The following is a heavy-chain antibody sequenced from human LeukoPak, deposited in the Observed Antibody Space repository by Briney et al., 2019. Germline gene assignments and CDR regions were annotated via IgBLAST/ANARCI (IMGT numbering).Heavy chain of an antibody. CDR2: ICYEGSNK. CDR1: GFTFNSYG. CDR3: AREMPTAFDY. D-gene: IGHD4-17*01. J-gene: IGHJ4*02. Sequence: PGGSLRLSCAASGFTFNSYGMHWVRQAPGKGLEWVAVICYEGSNKYYADSVKGRFTISRDNSKNTLYLQMNSLRVEDTAVYYCAREMPTAFDYWGEGTRVSVP. V-gene: IGHV3-33*01.